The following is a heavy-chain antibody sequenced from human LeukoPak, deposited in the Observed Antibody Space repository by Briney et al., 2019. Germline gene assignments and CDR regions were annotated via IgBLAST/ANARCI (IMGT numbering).Heavy chain of an antibody. CDR1: GFTFSSYS. Sequence: GGSLRLSCAASGFTFSSYSMNWVRQAPGKGLEWVSYISSSSSTIYYADSVKGRFTISRDNAKNSLYLQMNSLRAEDTAVYYCAKIYAADGPIWGQGTLVTVSS. CDR2: ISSSSSTI. D-gene: IGHD6-13*01. V-gene: IGHV3-48*04. J-gene: IGHJ4*02. CDR3: AKIYAADGPI.